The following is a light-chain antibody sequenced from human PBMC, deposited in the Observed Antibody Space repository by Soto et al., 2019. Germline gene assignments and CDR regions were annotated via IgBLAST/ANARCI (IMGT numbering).Light chain of an antibody. Sequence: EIVLTQSPATLSLSPGERATLSCRASQSVRSYLAWYQQKPGQAPRLLIYDASNSATDIPARFSGSGSGTDFTLTISSLDPEDAAVYYCHQRSKWPLTFGGGTKVEIK. CDR2: DAS. CDR1: QSVRSY. V-gene: IGKV3-11*01. CDR3: HQRSKWPLT. J-gene: IGKJ4*01.